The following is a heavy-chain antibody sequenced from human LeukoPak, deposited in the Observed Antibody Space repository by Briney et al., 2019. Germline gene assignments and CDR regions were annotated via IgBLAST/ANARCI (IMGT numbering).Heavy chain of an antibody. V-gene: IGHV3-30-3*01. CDR1: GFTFSSYA. D-gene: IGHD2-2*02. Sequence: GRSLRLSCAASGFTFSSYAMHWVRQAPGKGLEWVAVISYDGSNKYYADSVKGRFTISRDNSKNTLYLQMNSLRAEDTAVYYCARDMEDCSSTSCYKHYYYGMDVWGQGTTVTVSS. CDR2: ISYDGSNK. J-gene: IGHJ6*02. CDR3: ARDMEDCSSTSCYKHYYYGMDV.